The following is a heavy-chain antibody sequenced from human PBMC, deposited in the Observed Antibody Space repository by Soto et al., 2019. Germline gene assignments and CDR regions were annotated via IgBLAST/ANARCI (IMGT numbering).Heavy chain of an antibody. CDR2: IYYSGKT. CDR1: GGYVSSGSYF. J-gene: IGHJ5*02. CDR3: ARMRFGTVPHWSDP. V-gene: IGHV4-61*01. Sequence: SETLSLTCSVSSGHVVSGGYVSSGSYFWSWIRRPPGKDLEFIGYIYYSGKTYYNPSLKSRVTMSLDTSKNQFSLNLSSVNTADTAVYYCARMRFGTVPHWSDPWGQGTLVTVSS. D-gene: IGHD1-1*01.